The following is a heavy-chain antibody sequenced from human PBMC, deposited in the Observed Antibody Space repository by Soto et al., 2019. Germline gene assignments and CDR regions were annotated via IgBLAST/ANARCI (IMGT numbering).Heavy chain of an antibody. CDR1: GGSIRSSSYY. V-gene: IGHV4-39*06. CDR2: IYYSGST. D-gene: IGHD6-13*01. Sequence: PEPLSFPFTVSGGSIRSSSYYWGWIRQPPGKGLEWIGSIYYSGSTYYNPSLKSRLTISVDRSKNQFTLQLTSVTVADTAVYYCATSYGNAWYTYWGQGTQVTVSS. J-gene: IGHJ4*02. CDR3: ATSYGNAWYTY.